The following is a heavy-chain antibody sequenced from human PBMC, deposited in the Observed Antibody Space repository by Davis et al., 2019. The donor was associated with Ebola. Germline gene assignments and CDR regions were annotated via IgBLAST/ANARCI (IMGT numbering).Heavy chain of an antibody. CDR2: IYYSGST. D-gene: IGHD2/OR15-2a*01. CDR3: ARLALSVMDV. Sequence: PSETLSLTCTVSGGSISSSSYYWGWIRQPPGKGLEWIGRIYYSGSTYYNPSLKSRVTISVDTSKNQFSLKLSSVTAADTAVYYCARLALSVMDVWGQGTTVTVSS. CDR1: GGSISSSSYY. J-gene: IGHJ6*02. V-gene: IGHV4-39*01.